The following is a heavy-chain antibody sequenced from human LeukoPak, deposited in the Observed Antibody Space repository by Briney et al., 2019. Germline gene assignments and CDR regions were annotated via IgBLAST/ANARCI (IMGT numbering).Heavy chain of an antibody. J-gene: IGHJ4*02. CDR1: GYTFTGYY. CDR2: INPNSGGT. D-gene: IGHD2-2*01. Sequence: ASVKVSCKASGYTFTGYYMHWVRQAPGQGLEWMGWINPNSGGTNYAQKLQGRVTMATDTSTSTAYMELRSLRSDDTAVYYCARDFWPQCSSTSCPAWPDYWGQGTLVTVSS. V-gene: IGHV1-2*02. CDR3: ARDFWPQCSSTSCPAWPDY.